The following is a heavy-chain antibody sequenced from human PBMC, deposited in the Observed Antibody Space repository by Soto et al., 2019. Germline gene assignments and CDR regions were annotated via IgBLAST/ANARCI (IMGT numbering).Heavy chain of an antibody. D-gene: IGHD2-15*01. V-gene: IGHV1-69*12. CDR2: IIPIFGTA. CDR1: GGTFSSYA. J-gene: IGHJ6*02. Sequence: QVQLVQSGAEVKKPGSSVKVSCKASGGTFSSYAISWVRQAPGQGLEWMGGIIPIFGTANYAQKFQGRVTITADESTSTSYMELSSLRSEATAVYYCARGSLGYCSGGSCPGYYGMDVWGQGTTVTVFS. CDR3: ARGSLGYCSGGSCPGYYGMDV.